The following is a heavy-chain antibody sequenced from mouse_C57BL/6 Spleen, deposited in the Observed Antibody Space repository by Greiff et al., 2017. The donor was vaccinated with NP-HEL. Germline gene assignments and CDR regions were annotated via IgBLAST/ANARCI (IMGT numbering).Heavy chain of an antibody. J-gene: IGHJ4*01. CDR3: TRAVVAAYYAMDY. D-gene: IGHD1-1*01. CDR2: INPSSGYT. Sequence: VQLQQSGAELAKPGASVKLSCKASGYTFTSYWMHWVKQRPGQGLEWIGYINPSSGYTKYNQKFKDKAKLTADKSSSTAYMQLSSLTYEDPAVSSCTRAVVAAYYAMDYWGQGTLVTVSS. CDR1: GYTFTSYW. V-gene: IGHV1-7*01.